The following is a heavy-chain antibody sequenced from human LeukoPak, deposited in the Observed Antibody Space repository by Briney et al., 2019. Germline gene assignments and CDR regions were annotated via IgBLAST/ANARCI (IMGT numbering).Heavy chain of an antibody. V-gene: IGHV4-34*01. CDR2: INHSGST. J-gene: IGHJ2*01. CDR3: ARQYSDILTGYHRGELYWYFDL. Sequence: SETLSLTCIVSGGSISSYNWNWIRQPPGKGLEWIGEINHSGSTNYNPSLKSRVTISVDTSKNQFSLKLSSVTAADTAVYYCARQYSDILTGYHRGELYWYFDLWGRGTLVTVSS. CDR1: GGSISSYN. D-gene: IGHD3-9*01.